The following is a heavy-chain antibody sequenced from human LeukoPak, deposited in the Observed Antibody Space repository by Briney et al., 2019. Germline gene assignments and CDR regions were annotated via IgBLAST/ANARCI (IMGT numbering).Heavy chain of an antibody. D-gene: IGHD4-23*01. V-gene: IGHV3-74*01. Sequence: PGGSLRLSCAASGFTFSSYWMHWVRQAPGKGLVWVSRINSDGSTTTYADSVKGRFTISRDNAKNTLYLQMNSLRAEDTAVYYCARGIYGGNPSPFDYWGQGTLVTVSS. CDR3: ARGIYGGNPSPFDY. CDR1: GFTFSSYW. J-gene: IGHJ4*02. CDR2: INSDGSTT.